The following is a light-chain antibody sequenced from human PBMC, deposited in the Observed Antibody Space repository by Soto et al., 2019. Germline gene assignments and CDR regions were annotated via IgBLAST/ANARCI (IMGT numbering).Light chain of an antibody. J-gene: IGKJ5*01. V-gene: IGKV1-17*01. Sequence: DIQMTQSPSSLSASVGDRVTITCRASQGISNDLGWYQQKPGKAPKRLIFAASTLQSGVPSRFSGSGSGTQFTLTISSLQPEDFATYFCLQHNSFPITIGLGTRLEIK. CDR2: AAS. CDR1: QGISND. CDR3: LQHNSFPIT.